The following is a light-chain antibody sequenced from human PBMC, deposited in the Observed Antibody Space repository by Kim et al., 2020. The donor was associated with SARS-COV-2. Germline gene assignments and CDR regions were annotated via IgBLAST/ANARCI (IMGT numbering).Light chain of an antibody. CDR1: QNVNIY. Sequence: FSPGNRATLSCRAAQNVNIYLAWYQPKPGQAPRLLIYGASNRAPGIPARFSGSGSGTDFALTIRSLEAEDSAVYYCQQRITGPWTFGQGTKVDIK. J-gene: IGKJ1*01. CDR3: QQRITGPWT. V-gene: IGKV3-11*01. CDR2: GAS.